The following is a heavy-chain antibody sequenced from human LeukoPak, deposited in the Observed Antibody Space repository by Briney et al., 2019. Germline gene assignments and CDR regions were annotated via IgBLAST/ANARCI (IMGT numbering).Heavy chain of an antibody. J-gene: IGHJ4*02. V-gene: IGHV3-7*01. CDR2: VKQDGIES. CDR3: ARDGPGFDY. Sequence: GGSVTLPCMASGFTFSRDWMSWVRQAPGKGLEWVASVKQDGIESQYVYSLKGRFTISRDNAKNSVYLQMNSLRVEDTAVYYCARDGPGFDYWGQGTLGTVSS. CDR1: GFTFSRDW. D-gene: IGHD2-8*02.